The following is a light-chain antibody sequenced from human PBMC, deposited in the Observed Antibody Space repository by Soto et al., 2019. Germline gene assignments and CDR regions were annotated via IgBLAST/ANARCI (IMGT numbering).Light chain of an antibody. CDR1: QSISSY. CDR2: AAS. Sequence: DIQMTQSPSSLSASVGDRVTITCRASQSISSYLNWYQQKPGKAPNLLIYAASSLRSGVPSRFSGSGSWTDFNLTITNLQPEDFATYYCQQSYSPPRTFGQGTKVEIK. J-gene: IGKJ1*01. V-gene: IGKV1-39*01. CDR3: QQSYSPPRT.